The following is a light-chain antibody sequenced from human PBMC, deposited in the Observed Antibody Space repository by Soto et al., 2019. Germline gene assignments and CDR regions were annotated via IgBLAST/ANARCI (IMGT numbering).Light chain of an antibody. CDR2: GAS. V-gene: IGKV3D-15*01. J-gene: IGKJ4*01. CDR3: QQYYSYPLT. Sequence: EIVMTQSPATLSVSPGETTRLSCRASQSINSDVAWYQQKVGQTPRLLIHGASTRATGVAARFSGSGSGTEFTLTISCLQSEDFATYYCQQYYSYPLTFGGGTKVDIK. CDR1: QSINSD.